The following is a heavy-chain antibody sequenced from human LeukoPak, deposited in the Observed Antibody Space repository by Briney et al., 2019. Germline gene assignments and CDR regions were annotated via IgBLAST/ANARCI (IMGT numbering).Heavy chain of an antibody. CDR2: ISNSGGNT. V-gene: IGHV3-23*01. CDR3: AKEGDYYDSSGYYSGTYY. J-gene: IGHJ4*02. CDR1: GFTFSSYA. D-gene: IGHD3-22*01. Sequence: GGSLRLSCAASGFTFSSYAMSWVRQAPGKGLEWVSPISNSGGNTYYADSVKGRFTISRDNSKNTLCLQMNSLRAEDTAVYYCAKEGDYYDSSGYYSGTYYWGQGTLVTVSS.